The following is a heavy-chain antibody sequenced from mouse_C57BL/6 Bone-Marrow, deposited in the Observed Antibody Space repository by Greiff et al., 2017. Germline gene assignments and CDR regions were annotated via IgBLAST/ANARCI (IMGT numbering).Heavy chain of an antibody. CDR1: GFNIKDDY. CDR2: IDPENGDT. CDR3: TSYYFMDY. Sequence: EVKLVESGAELVRPGASVKLSCTASGFNIKDDYMHWVKQRPEQGLEWIGWIDPENGDTEYASKFQGKATITADTSSNTAYLQLSSLTSEDTAVYYFTSYYFMDYWGQGTSVTVSS. J-gene: IGHJ4*01. V-gene: IGHV14-4*01.